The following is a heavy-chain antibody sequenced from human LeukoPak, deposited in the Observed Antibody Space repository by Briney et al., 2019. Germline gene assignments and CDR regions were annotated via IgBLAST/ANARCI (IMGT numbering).Heavy chain of an antibody. D-gene: IGHD4-23*01. CDR3: AREDYGGNWYYFDY. J-gene: IGHJ4*02. Sequence: SETLSLTCAVSGDSFSSHYWTWIRQPPGRGLEWIGYISYIGTTNYNPSLKSRVTMSVDTSKNQFSLKLSSVTAADTAVYYCAREDYGGNWYYFDYWGQGTLVTVSS. V-gene: IGHV4-59*11. CDR2: ISYIGTT. CDR1: GDSFSSHY.